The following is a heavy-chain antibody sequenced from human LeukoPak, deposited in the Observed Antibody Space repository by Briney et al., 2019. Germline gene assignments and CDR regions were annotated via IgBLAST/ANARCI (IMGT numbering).Heavy chain of an antibody. J-gene: IGHJ4*02. CDR1: GFTFSSYG. CDR3: AKDIGSYGADADY. Sequence: PGGSLRLSCAASGFTFSSYGMHWVRQAPGTGLEWVAFIRYAGSDKYYADSVKGRFTISRDNSKNTLYLQVNSLRAEDTAVYYCAKDIGSYGADADYWGQGTLVTVSS. V-gene: IGHV3-30*02. D-gene: IGHD4-17*01. CDR2: IRYAGSDK.